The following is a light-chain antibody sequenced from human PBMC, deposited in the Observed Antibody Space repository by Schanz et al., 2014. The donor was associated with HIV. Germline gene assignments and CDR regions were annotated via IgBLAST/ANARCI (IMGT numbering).Light chain of an antibody. V-gene: IGLV1-44*01. CDR1: ISNIGSNT. CDR2: SSY. Sequence: QSAVTQPPSASGTTGQRVTMSCSGSISNIGSNTVTWYQQVPGTAPKLLIYSSYQRPSGVPDRFSGSRSGTSASLAITGLQAEDEADYYCQSYDKSLSGPYVFGGGTKLTVL. CDR3: QSYDKSLSGPYV. J-gene: IGLJ1*01.